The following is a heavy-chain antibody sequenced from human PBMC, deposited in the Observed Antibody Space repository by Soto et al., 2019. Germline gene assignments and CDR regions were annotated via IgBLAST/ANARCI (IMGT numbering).Heavy chain of an antibody. CDR2: IIPIFGTA. CDR1: GGTFSSYA. CDR3: ASGKYYDILTGYSDDY. V-gene: IGHV1-69*13. D-gene: IGHD3-9*01. J-gene: IGHJ4*02. Sequence: ASVKVSCKASGGTFSSYAISWVRQAPGQGLEWMGGIIPIFGTANYAQKFQGRVTITADESTSTAYMELSSLRSEDTAVYYCASGKYYDILTGYSDDYWGQGTLVTVSS.